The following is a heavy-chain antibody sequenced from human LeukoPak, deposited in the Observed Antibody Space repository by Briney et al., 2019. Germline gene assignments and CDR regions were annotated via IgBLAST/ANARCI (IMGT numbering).Heavy chain of an antibody. J-gene: IGHJ4*02. CDR3: ARDPSSSSDSDY. Sequence: SETLSLTCTVSGDSIRKSRYYWGWIRQPPGKGLEWIGSIYYGGTTYYSPSLKSRVTISVDTSKDQFSLKVTSVTAADTAVYYCARDPSSSSDSDYWGQGTLVTVSS. V-gene: IGHV4-39*07. D-gene: IGHD6-6*01. CDR1: GDSIRKSRYY. CDR2: IYYGGTT.